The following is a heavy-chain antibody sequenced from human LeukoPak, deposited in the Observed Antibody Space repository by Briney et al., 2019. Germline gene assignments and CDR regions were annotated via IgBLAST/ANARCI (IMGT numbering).Heavy chain of an antibody. Sequence: GESLKISCKGSGYSFTNYWIGWVRQMPGKGLGWMGIIWPHDSDTRYSPSFQGQVTISADKSISTAYLQWSSLKASDTAMYYCARLDYYGSGGVDYWGQGTLVTVSS. J-gene: IGHJ4*02. CDR2: IWPHDSDT. CDR1: GYSFTNYW. CDR3: ARLDYYGSGGVDY. V-gene: IGHV5-51*01. D-gene: IGHD3-10*01.